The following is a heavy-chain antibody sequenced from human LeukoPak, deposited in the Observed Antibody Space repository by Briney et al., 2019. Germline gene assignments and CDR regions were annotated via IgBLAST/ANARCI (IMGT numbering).Heavy chain of an antibody. V-gene: IGHV3-66*01. CDR1: GFTVSSNY. Sequence: GGSLRLSRAASGFTVSSNYISWVRQAPGRRREGVSVIYSGGSTYYADSVKGRFTLSRDNSKNTLYLQMNSLRAEDTAVYYCANIYSYGHGYFDYWGQGTLVTVSS. D-gene: IGHD5-18*01. J-gene: IGHJ4*02. CDR2: IYSGGST. CDR3: ANIYSYGHGYFDY.